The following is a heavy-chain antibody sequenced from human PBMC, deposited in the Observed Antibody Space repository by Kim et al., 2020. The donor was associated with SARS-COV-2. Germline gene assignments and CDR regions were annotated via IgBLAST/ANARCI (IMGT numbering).Heavy chain of an antibody. Sequence: YASGNAFYNPSLKSRVSISVDTSKNHFSLRMTSVTAADPAIYFCARGVEHWGQGTLVTVSS. CDR3: ARGVEH. J-gene: IGHJ4*02. CDR2: YASGNA. V-gene: IGHV4-30-2*04. D-gene: IGHD2-21*01.